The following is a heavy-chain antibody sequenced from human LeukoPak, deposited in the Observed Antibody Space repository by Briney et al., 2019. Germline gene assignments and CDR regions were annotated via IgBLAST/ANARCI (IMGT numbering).Heavy chain of an antibody. J-gene: IGHJ4*02. D-gene: IGHD3-22*01. Sequence: GGSLRLSCAASGFTFSTYGMHWVRQAPGKGLEWVALISYDGSNKYYADSVKGRFTISRDNSKNTLYLQMNSLRAEDTALYYCAKTNTYYYDSSAYYPPDYWGQGTLVTVSS. CDR2: ISYDGSNK. V-gene: IGHV3-30*18. CDR1: GFTFSTYG. CDR3: AKTNTYYYDSSAYYPPDY.